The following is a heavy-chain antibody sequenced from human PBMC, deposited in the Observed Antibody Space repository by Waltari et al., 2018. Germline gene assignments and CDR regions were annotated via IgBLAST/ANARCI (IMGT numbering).Heavy chain of an antibody. CDR1: GGTFSSYA. J-gene: IGHJ4*02. V-gene: IGHV1-69*05. D-gene: IGHD4-4*01. CDR3: ARDRYDYSNRYYFDY. CDR2: IIPIFGTA. Sequence: QVQLVQSGAEVKKPGSSVKVSYKASGGTFSSYAISWVRQAPGQGLEWMGGIIPIFGTANYAQKFQGRVTITTDESTSTAYMGLSSLRSEDTAVYYCARDRYDYSNRYYFDYWGQGTLVTVSS.